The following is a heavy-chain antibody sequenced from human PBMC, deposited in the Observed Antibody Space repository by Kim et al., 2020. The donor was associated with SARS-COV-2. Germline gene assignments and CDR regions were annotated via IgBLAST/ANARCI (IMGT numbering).Heavy chain of an antibody. V-gene: IGHV1-18*04. Sequence: ASVKVSCKASGYTFTSYGISWVRQAPGQGLEWMGWISAYNGNTNYAQKLQGRVTMTTDTSTSTAYMELRSLRSDDTAVYYCARKWELTSAGGMDVWGQGTTVTVSS. CDR2: ISAYNGNT. CDR1: GYTFTSYG. D-gene: IGHD1-26*01. CDR3: ARKWELTSAGGMDV. J-gene: IGHJ6*02.